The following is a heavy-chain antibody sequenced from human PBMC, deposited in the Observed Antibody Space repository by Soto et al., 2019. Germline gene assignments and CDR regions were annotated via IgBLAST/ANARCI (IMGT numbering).Heavy chain of an antibody. CDR3: VRGADRYKCGF. CDR1: GDSIINGIYY. J-gene: IGHJ4*02. Sequence: QVQVQESGPGLVKPSQTLSLTCTVSGDSIINGIYYWTWIRQHPGKGLEWIGHVHYSGSIYYNPSLRSRVTMSADTSKTQVSLELTSVTVEDTAVYYCVRGADRYKCGFWGQGTLVTVSS. CDR2: VHYSGSI. V-gene: IGHV4-31*03. D-gene: IGHD2-21*02.